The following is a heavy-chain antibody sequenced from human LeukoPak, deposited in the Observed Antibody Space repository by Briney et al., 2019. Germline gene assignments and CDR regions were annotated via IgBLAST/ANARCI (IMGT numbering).Heavy chain of an antibody. Sequence: GGSLRLSCAASGISVSSNFMSWVRQAPGKGLQWVSVIYVDGSTYYADSVKGRITISRDNSRNTLYLQMNSLRAEDTAVYYCARDLATRQRTGLYDSWGQGALVTVSS. CDR3: ARDLATRQRTGLYDS. V-gene: IGHV3-66*01. CDR1: GISVSSNF. J-gene: IGHJ4*02. CDR2: IYVDGST. D-gene: IGHD3-16*02.